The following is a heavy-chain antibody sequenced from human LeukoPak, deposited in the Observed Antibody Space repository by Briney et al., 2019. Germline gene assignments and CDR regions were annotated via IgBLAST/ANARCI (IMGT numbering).Heavy chain of an antibody. CDR3: AKGSYYDSSGSFYFDY. D-gene: IGHD3-22*01. V-gene: IGHV3-7*03. CDR2: IKQDGSAK. J-gene: IGHJ4*02. Sequence: GGSLRLSCAASGFTFSDYWMHWVRQAPGKGLEWVANIKQDGSAKYYADSVKGRFTISRDNSKNTLYVQVNSLGTEDTAAYYCAKGSYYDSSGSFYFDYWGQGTLVTVSS. CDR1: GFTFSDYW.